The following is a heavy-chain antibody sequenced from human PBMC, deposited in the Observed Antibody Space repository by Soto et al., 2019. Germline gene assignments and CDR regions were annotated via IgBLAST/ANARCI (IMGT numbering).Heavy chain of an antibody. Sequence: SETLSLTCAVSGYVITNGYHRGWIRQPPGKELEWIGTISHSGGTYYNPSLKSRVTISIDTAKNHLSLILSSVTAADTATYYCTRIYCTTTSCFINGMDVWGQGTTVTVSS. J-gene: IGHJ6*02. D-gene: IGHD2-2*01. CDR1: GYVITNGYH. CDR3: TRIYCTTTSCFINGMDV. CDR2: ISHSGGT. V-gene: IGHV4-38-2*01.